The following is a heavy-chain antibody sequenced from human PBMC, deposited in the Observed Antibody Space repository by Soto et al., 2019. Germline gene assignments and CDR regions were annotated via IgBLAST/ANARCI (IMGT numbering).Heavy chain of an antibody. V-gene: IGHV3-48*01. Sequence: PGGSLRLSCAASGFTFSSYSMNWVRQAPGKGLEWVSYISSSSSTIYYADSVKGRFTISRDNAKNTLYLQMNSLRAEDTAVYYCARDGCGGDCSLGYWGQGTLVTVSS. CDR2: ISSSSSTI. J-gene: IGHJ4*02. CDR3: ARDGCGGDCSLGY. D-gene: IGHD2-21*02. CDR1: GFTFSSYS.